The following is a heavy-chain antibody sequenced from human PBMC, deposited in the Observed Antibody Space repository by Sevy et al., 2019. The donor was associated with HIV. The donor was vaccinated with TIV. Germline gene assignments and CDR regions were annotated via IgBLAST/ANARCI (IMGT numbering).Heavy chain of an antibody. CDR2: INPNSGGT. CDR3: ARDIVRSGGNSYVGY. J-gene: IGHJ4*02. CDR1: GYTFTGYY. V-gene: IGHV1-2*06. D-gene: IGHD2-15*01. Sequence: ASLKVSCKASGYTFTGYYMHWVRQAPGQGLEWMGRINPNSGGTNYAQKFQGRVTTTRDTSISTAYMELSRLRSDDTAVYYCARDIVRSGGNSYVGYWGQGTLVTVSS.